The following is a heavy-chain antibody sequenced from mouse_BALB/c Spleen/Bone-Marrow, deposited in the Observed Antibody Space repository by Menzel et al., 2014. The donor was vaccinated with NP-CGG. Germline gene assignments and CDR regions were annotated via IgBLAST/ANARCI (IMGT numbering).Heavy chain of an antibody. J-gene: IGHJ3*01. CDR2: SRNKAKHYTT. CDR1: GFTFSDFY. V-gene: IGHV7-1*02. CDR3: ARDVGYGNYFVY. Sequence: EVKLVESGGGLVQPGDSLRLSCATSGFTFSDFYMEWVRQPPGKRLEWIAASRNKAKHYTTECSASVKGRFIVSRDTSQSILYLQMNALRAEDTAIYYCARDVGYGNYFVYWGQGTLVTVSA. D-gene: IGHD2-10*02.